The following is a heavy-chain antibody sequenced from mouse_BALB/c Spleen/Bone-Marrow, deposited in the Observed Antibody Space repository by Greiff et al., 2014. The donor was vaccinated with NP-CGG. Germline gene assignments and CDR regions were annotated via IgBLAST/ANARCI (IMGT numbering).Heavy chain of an antibody. CDR3: ASTAGTNYDYFAY. D-gene: IGHD1-2*01. Sequence: QVQLQQSGPELVRPGVSGKISCQDSGYTFTENAMHWVKQSHAESLEGIGVISTYSGNTNYNQKFKGKATMTVDKSSSTAYMELARLTSEDSAIYYCASTAGTNYDYFAYWGQGTTLTVSS. V-gene: IGHV1-67*01. J-gene: IGHJ2*01. CDR2: ISTYSGNT. CDR1: GYTFTENA.